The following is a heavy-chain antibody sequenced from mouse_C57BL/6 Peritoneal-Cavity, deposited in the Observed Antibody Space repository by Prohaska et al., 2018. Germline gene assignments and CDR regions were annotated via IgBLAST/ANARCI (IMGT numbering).Heavy chain of an antibody. V-gene: IGHV1-15*01. CDR3: TRHLDGYYPAWFAY. J-gene: IGHJ3*01. Sequence: QVQLQQSGAELVRPGASVTLSCKASGYTFTDYEMYWVKQTPVHGLEWIGAIDPETGGTAYNQKFKGKAILTADKSSSTAYMELRSLTSEDSAVYYCTRHLDGYYPAWFAYWGQGTLVTVSA. CDR2: IDPETGGT. CDR1: GYTFTDYE. D-gene: IGHD2-3*01.